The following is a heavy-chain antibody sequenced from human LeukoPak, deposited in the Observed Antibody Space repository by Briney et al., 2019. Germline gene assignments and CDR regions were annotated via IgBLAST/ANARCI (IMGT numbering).Heavy chain of an antibody. Sequence: PSETLSLTCSASGDSVTSYYWSWIRQPPGKGLEWIGYVSSDGTTNYTPSLRSRVIMSVDTAKNHISLSLTSLTAADTAIYYCARLDCTGDGCYNHWGRGTLVTVSS. J-gene: IGHJ4*02. V-gene: IGHV4-59*08. D-gene: IGHD2-8*02. CDR3: ARLDCTGDGCYNH. CDR1: GDSVTSYY. CDR2: VSSDGTT.